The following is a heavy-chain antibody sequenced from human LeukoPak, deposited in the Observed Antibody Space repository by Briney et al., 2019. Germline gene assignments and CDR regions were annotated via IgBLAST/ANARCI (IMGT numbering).Heavy chain of an antibody. CDR2: IFRTGST. D-gene: IGHD3-22*01. Sequence: SETLSLTCGASGYSVSTGYFWGWIRQPPGKGLEWIGNIFRTGSTHYNPSLKGRVTLSVDTSKNQFSLNVTSVTAADTAIYYCVRVVDDYDTANYYYYMDVWGKGTTVSVSS. J-gene: IGHJ6*03. V-gene: IGHV4-38-2*01. CDR1: GYSVSTGYF. CDR3: VRVVDDYDTANYYYYMDV.